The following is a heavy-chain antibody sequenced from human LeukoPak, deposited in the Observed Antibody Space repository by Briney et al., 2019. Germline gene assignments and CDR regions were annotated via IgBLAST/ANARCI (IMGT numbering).Heavy chain of an antibody. CDR3: TTIAAAGTRKSHDY. Sequence: GESLKISCAASGFTFSGSAMHWVRQASGKGLEWVGRIRSKANSYATAYAASVKGRLTISRDDSKNTAYLQMNSLRTEDTAVYYCTTIAAAGTRKSHDYWGQGTLVTVSS. CDR1: GFTFSGSA. V-gene: IGHV3-73*01. J-gene: IGHJ4*02. CDR2: IRSKANSYAT. D-gene: IGHD6-13*01.